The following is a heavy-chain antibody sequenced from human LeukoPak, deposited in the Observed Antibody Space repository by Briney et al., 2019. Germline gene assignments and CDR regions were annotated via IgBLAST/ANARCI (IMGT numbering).Heavy chain of an antibody. D-gene: IGHD4-23*01. CDR1: GYTFTSYG. CDR3: ARSNWATVVKLYQTDFDY. Sequence: ASVKVSCKASGYTFTSYGIIWVRQAPGQGLEWMGWISAYNGNTNYAQKLQGRVTMTTDTSTSTAYMELRSLRSDDTAVYYCARSNWATVVKLYQTDFDYWGQGTLVTVSS. CDR2: ISAYNGNT. J-gene: IGHJ4*02. V-gene: IGHV1-18*01.